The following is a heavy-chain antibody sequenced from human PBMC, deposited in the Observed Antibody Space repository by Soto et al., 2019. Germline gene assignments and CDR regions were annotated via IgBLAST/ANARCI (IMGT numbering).Heavy chain of an antibody. V-gene: IGHV3-30*18. CDR2: ISYDGSNK. CDR3: AKVRAITMVRGAPFDY. D-gene: IGHD3-10*01. Sequence: QVQLVESGGGVAQPGRSLRLSCAASGFTFSSYGMHWVRQTPGKGLEWVAVISYDGSNKYYADSVKGRFTISRDNSKNTRYLQMNSLSAEDTAVYYCAKVRAITMVRGAPFDYWGQGTLVTVSS. J-gene: IGHJ4*02. CDR1: GFTFSSYG.